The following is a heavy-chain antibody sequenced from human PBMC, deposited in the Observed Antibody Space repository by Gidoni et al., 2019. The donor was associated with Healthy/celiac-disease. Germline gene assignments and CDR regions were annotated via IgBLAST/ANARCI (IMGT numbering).Heavy chain of an antibody. CDR3: AKGGITFGGVIEPDYYGMDV. Sequence: EVQLLESGGGLVQPGGSLRLSCAASGFTFSSYAMSWVRQAPGKGLEWVSASRGSGGSTYYADSVKGRFTISRDNSKNTLYLQMNSLRAEDTAVYYCAKGGITFGGVIEPDYYGMDVWGQGTTVTVSS. CDR2: SRGSGGST. J-gene: IGHJ6*02. D-gene: IGHD3-16*02. V-gene: IGHV3-23*01. CDR1: GFTFSSYA.